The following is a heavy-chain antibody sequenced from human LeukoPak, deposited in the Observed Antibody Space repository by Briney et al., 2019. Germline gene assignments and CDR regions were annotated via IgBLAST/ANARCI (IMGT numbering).Heavy chain of an antibody. CDR1: GFTFSSFG. D-gene: IGHD2-8*02. CDR2: IWYDGSNK. J-gene: IGHJ6*02. Sequence: SGGSLRLSCAASGFTFSSFGVHWVRQAPGKGLEWVAVIWYDGSNKYYADSVKGRFTISRDNSQNTLYLQGNNLRAEDTAVYCCARGRWDTGGLHGLDVWGQGTTVTVSS. V-gene: IGHV3-33*01. CDR3: ARGRWDTGGLHGLDV.